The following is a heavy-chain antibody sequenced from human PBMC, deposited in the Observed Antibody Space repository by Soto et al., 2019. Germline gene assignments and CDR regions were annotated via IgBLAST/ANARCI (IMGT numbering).Heavy chain of an antibody. V-gene: IGHV4-34*01. CDR3: ARGQSDYIWGSYRSTSNLDY. J-gene: IGHJ4*02. D-gene: IGHD3-16*02. Sequence: QVQLQQWGAGLLKPSETLSLTCAVYGGSFSGYYWSWIRQPPGKGLEWIGEINHSGSTNYNPSLKIRVTISVDTSKNQFSLKLSSVTAADTAVYYCARGQSDYIWGSYRSTSNLDYWGQGTLVTVSS. CDR2: INHSGST. CDR1: GGSFSGYY.